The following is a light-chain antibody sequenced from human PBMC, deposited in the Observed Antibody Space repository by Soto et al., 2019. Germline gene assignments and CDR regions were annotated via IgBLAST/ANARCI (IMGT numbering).Light chain of an antibody. CDR2: EVN. CDR1: SSDIGAYNY. J-gene: IGLJ1*01. Sequence: QSVLTQPPSASGSPGQSVTISCTGTSSDIGAYNYVSWYQQHPGKAPKLMIYEVNKRPSGVPDRFSGSKSGNTASLTVSGLQAEDEADYYCSSYADNSHYVFGTGTKLTVL. CDR3: SSYADNSHYV. V-gene: IGLV2-8*01.